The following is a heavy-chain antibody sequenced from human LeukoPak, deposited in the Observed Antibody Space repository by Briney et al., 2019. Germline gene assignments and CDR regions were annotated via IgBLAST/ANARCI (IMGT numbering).Heavy chain of an antibody. CDR3: AKDQCGGSCYYYYYMDV. D-gene: IGHD2-15*01. J-gene: IGHJ6*03. V-gene: IGHV3-30*02. Sequence: PGGSLRLSCAASGFTFSSYGMHWVRQAPGKGLEWVAFIRYDGSNKYYADSVKGRFTISRDNSMNTLYLQMNSLRAEDTAVYYCAKDQCGGSCYYYYYMDVWGKGTTVTVSS. CDR2: IRYDGSNK. CDR1: GFTFSSYG.